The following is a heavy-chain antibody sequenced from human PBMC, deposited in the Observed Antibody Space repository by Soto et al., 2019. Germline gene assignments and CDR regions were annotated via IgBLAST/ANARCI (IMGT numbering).Heavy chain of an antibody. CDR2: IIPIFGTA. J-gene: IGHJ4*02. D-gene: IGHD3-10*01. V-gene: IGHV1-69*06. CDR3: ARVTMVRGVICSFDY. CDR1: GGTFSSYA. Sequence: SVKVSCKASGGTFSSYAISWVRQAPGQGLEWMGGIIPIFGTANYAQKFQGRVTITADKSTSTAYMELSSLRSEDTAVYYCARVTMVRGVICSFDYWGQGTLVTVSS.